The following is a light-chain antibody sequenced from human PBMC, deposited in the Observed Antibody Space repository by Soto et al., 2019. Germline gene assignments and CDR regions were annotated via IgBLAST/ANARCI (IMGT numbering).Light chain of an antibody. Sequence: EIVLTQSPGTLSLSPGERATLSCRASQSVGRNYLAWYQQKPGQTPRLLIHTASSRAAGIPDKFSGSVSGTDFTLTISRLEAEDFAVYYCHQYASSPLTFGGGTKVEI. V-gene: IGKV3-20*01. CDR2: TAS. J-gene: IGKJ4*01. CDR1: QSVGRNY. CDR3: HQYASSPLT.